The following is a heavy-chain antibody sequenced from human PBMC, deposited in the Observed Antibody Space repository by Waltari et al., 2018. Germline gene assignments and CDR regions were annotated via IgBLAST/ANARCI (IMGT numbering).Heavy chain of an antibody. CDR3: ATGLVVSAASARQY. Sequence: QVQLVQSGAEVKKPGASVKVSCKVSGYTLTELSMHRVRQAPGKGMGWMGGFDPEEGETIYAQKFQGRVTMTEDTSTDTAYMELSSLRSEDTAVYYCATGLVVSAASARQYWGQGTLVTVSS. V-gene: IGHV1-24*01. D-gene: IGHD2-2*01. CDR1: GYTLTELS. CDR2: FDPEEGET. J-gene: IGHJ4*02.